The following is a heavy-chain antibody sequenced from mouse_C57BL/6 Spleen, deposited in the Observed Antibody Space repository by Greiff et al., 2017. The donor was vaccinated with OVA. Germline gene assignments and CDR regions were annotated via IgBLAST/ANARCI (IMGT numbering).Heavy chain of an antibody. CDR2: ISSGSSTI. CDR3: AGAHYYDYDRFDY. D-gene: IGHD2-4*01. CDR1: GFTFSDYG. V-gene: IGHV5-17*01. Sequence: EVKLMESGGGLVKPGGSLKLSCAASGFTFSDYGMHWVRQAPAQGLEWVAYISSGSSTIYYADTVKGRFTISRDNATNTLFLQMTSLRSEDTAVYYYAGAHYYDYDRFDYWGQGTTLTVSS. J-gene: IGHJ2*01.